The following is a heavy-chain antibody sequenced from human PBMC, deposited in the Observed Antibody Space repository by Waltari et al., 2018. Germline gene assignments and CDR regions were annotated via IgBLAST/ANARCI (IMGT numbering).Heavy chain of an antibody. CDR2: ISGTGGIK. CDR1: GFSLSTYV. V-gene: IGHV3-23*04. J-gene: IGHJ3*02. D-gene: IGHD1-1*01. CDR3: AKDLRVQLVTNDAFDI. Sequence: EVQLVESGGGLVQPGGSLRLSCAASGFSLSTYVMNWVRQAPGKGLEWVSTISGTGGIKYHADAVKGRFTISRDNSGNTLYLQIHSLRAEDTAVYYCAKDLRVQLVTNDAFDIWGQGTTVTVSS.